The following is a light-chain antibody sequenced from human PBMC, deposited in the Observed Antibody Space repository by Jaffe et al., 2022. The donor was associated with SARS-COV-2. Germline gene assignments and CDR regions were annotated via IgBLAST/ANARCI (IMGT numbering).Light chain of an antibody. CDR1: QSVSSNY. CDR2: DAS. V-gene: IGKV3-20*01. CDR3: QPYGSSLTWT. Sequence: EIVLTQSPGTLSLSPGERATLSCRASQSVSSNYLAWFQQKPGQAPRLLIYDASSRATGIPDRFSGSGSGTDFTLTISRLEPEDFAVYYCQPYGSSLTWTFGQGTKVEIK. J-gene: IGKJ1*01.